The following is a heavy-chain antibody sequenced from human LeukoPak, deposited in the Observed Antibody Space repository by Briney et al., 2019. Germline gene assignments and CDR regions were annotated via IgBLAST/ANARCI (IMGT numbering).Heavy chain of an antibody. D-gene: IGHD5-18*01. CDR1: GGSFSGYS. CDR2: INHSGST. J-gene: IGHJ4*02. Sequence: SETLSLTCAVYGGSFSGYSWSWIRHPPGKGLEWIGDINHSGSTNYNPSLKSRVTISVDTSKNQFSLKLSSVTAADTAVYYCARARRYSYGYDYWGQGTLVTVSS. CDR3: ARARRYSYGYDY. V-gene: IGHV4-34*01.